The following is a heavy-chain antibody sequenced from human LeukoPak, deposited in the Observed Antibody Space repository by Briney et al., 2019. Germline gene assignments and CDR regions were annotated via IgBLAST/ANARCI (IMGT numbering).Heavy chain of an antibody. V-gene: IGHV3-74*01. D-gene: IGHD1-26*01. J-gene: IGHJ4*02. CDR3: ARGPSGGRYYVGDY. CDR2: INSDGGST. Sequence: GGSLRLSCAASGFTLSTYWMHWVRQAPGKGLVWVSRINSDGGSTSYADSVKGRFTISRDNAKNTLYLQMNSLRAEDTAVYYCARGPSGGRYYVGDYWGQGTLVTVSS. CDR1: GFTLSTYW.